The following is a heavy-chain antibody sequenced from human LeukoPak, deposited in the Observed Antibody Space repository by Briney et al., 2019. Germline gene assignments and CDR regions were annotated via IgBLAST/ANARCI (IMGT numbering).Heavy chain of an antibody. V-gene: IGHV4-39*01. J-gene: IGHJ5*02. CDR3: ARQNTGWFDP. Sequence: SETLSLTCTVSGGSISSSSYYWGWIRQPPGKGLEWIGSIYYSGGTYYNPSLNSRVTISVDTSKNQFSLKLSSVTAADTAVYYCARQNTGWFDPWGQGTLVTVSS. CDR1: GGSISSSSYY. CDR2: IYYSGGT. D-gene: IGHD1-14*01.